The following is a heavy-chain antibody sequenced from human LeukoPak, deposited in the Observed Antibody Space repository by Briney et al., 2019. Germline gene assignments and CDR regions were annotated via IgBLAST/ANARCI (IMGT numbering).Heavy chain of an antibody. CDR1: GFTFSSYG. J-gene: IGHJ2*01. CDR3: ARGLIWFFDL. CDR2: ISYDGSNK. V-gene: IGHV3-30*03. Sequence: GGSLRLSCAASGFTFSSYGIHWVRQAPGKGLEWVAVISYDGSNKYYADSVKGRFTISRDNSKNTLYLQMNSLRVEDTAVYYCARGLIWFFDLWAVAPWSLSPQ.